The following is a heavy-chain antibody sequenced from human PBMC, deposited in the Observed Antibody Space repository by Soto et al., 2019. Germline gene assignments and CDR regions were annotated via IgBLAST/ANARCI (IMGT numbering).Heavy chain of an antibody. J-gene: IGHJ4*02. CDR2: INQDGGEQ. Sequence: PGGSLRLSCAASGFSFSSYWMPWVRQAPGKGLEWVANINQDGGEQYYVDSVKGRFTISRDNAKNSLYLQMNSLRAEDAAVYYCARNPHYVLFGYGGQGTLVTVSS. CDR3: ARNPHYVLFGY. V-gene: IGHV3-7*01. D-gene: IGHD3-10*02. CDR1: GFSFSSYW.